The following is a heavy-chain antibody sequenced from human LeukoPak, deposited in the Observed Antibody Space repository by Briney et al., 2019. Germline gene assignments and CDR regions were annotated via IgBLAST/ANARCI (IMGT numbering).Heavy chain of an antibody. Sequence: PGRSLRLSCAASGFTFSGYAMHWVRQAPGKGLEWVAVISYDGSNKYYADSVKGRFTISRDNSKNTLYLQMNSLRAEDTAVYYCARDGYDAFDIWGQGTMVTVSS. J-gene: IGHJ3*02. CDR2: ISYDGSNK. CDR3: ARDGYDAFDI. D-gene: IGHD6-13*01. V-gene: IGHV3-30*04. CDR1: GFTFSGYA.